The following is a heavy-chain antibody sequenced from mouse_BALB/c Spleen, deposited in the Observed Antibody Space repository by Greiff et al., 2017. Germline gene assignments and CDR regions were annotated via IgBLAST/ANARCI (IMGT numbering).Heavy chain of an antibody. CDR2: IDTSDSYT. Sequence: VQLQQSGAELVMPGASVKMSCKASGYTFTDYWMHWVKQRPGQGLEWIGAIDTSDSYTSYNQKFKGKATLTVDESSSTAYMQLSSLTSEDSAVYYCAKPLYYGSSYWYFDVWGAGTTVTVSS. CDR1: GYTFTDYW. V-gene: IGHV1-69*01. CDR3: AKPLYYGSSYWYFDV. D-gene: IGHD1-1*01. J-gene: IGHJ1*01.